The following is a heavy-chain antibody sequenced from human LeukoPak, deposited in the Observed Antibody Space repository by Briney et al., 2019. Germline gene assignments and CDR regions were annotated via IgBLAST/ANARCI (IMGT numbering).Heavy chain of an antibody. CDR2: ITYSGGT. CDR3: ASRPGIAAAVAS. D-gene: IGHD6-13*01. Sequence: PSETLSLTCSVSGGSISSYSWTWIRQPPGKGLEWIGEITYSGGTKYNPSLEGRVTMSIDTSKNQFSLKLTSVTAADTAVYFCASRPGIAAAVASWGQGSLVTVSS. CDR1: GGSISSYS. J-gene: IGHJ4*02. V-gene: IGHV4-34*01.